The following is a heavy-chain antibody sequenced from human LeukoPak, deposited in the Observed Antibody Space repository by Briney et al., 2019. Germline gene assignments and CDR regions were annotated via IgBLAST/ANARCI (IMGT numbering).Heavy chain of an antibody. CDR3: ARTGDYSRSTGGWFDP. CDR2: IFYSGNT. D-gene: IGHD4-11*01. J-gene: IGHJ5*02. Sequence: PSETLSLTCTVSGDSISSHYWSWVRQAPGKGLEWIGYIFYSGNTNYSPSLKSRVTISVDTSKNQFSLRLTSVTTADTAVYFCARTGDYSRSTGGWFDPWDQGTLVSVSS. CDR1: GDSISSHY. V-gene: IGHV4-59*11.